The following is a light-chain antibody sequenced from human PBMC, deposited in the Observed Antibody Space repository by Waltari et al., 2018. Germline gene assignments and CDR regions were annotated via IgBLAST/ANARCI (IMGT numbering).Light chain of an antibody. CDR3: QSADKTGSHVV. J-gene: IGLJ2*01. Sequence: SFVLTQPPSLSVSPGQTAKITCSADVLPKQFAYWYLQKPGQAPLLLIHKDTQRPPRVPDRFSGSNSGTTVTLTISGVQAEDEADYYCQSADKTGSHVVFGGGTKLTVL. V-gene: IGLV3-25*03. CDR2: KDT. CDR1: VLPKQF.